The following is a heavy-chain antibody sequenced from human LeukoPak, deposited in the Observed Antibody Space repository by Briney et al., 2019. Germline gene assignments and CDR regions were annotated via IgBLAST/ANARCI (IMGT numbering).Heavy chain of an antibody. Sequence: SQTLSLTCTVSGGSISSGDYYWSWTRQPPGKGLEWIGYIYYSGSTYYNPSLKSRVTISVDTSKNQFSLKLSSVTAADTAVYYCARTYYYDSSGYWPSSPEYYFDYWGQGALVTVSS. CDR3: ARTYYYDSSGYWPSSPEYYFDY. J-gene: IGHJ4*02. CDR1: GGSISSGDYY. V-gene: IGHV4-30-4*08. D-gene: IGHD3-22*01. CDR2: IYYSGST.